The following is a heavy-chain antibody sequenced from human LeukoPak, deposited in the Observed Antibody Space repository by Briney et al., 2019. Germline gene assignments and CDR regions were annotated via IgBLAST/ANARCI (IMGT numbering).Heavy chain of an antibody. J-gene: IGHJ4*02. CDR1: GFTFSSYA. D-gene: IGHD6-13*01. CDR3: AKVRAAAGSPLFDY. CDR2: ISGSGGST. Sequence: GGSLRLSCAASGFTFSSYAMSWVRQAPGKGLEWASAISGSGGSTYYADSVKGRFTISRDNSKNTLYLQMNSLRAEDTAVYYCAKVRAAAGSPLFDYWGQGTLVTVSS. V-gene: IGHV3-23*01.